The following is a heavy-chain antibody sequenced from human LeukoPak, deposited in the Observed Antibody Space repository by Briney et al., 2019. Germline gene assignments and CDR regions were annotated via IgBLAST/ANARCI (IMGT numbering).Heavy chain of an antibody. Sequence: PWRSLRLSCAASGFTFSSYAMHWVRQAPGKGLEWVAVISYDGSNKYYADSVKGRFTISRDNSKNTLYLQMNSLRAEDTAVYYCARGSGYDYWGQGTLVTVSS. D-gene: IGHD5-12*01. CDR2: ISYDGSNK. V-gene: IGHV3-30*04. CDR1: GFTFSSYA. J-gene: IGHJ4*02. CDR3: ARGSGYDY.